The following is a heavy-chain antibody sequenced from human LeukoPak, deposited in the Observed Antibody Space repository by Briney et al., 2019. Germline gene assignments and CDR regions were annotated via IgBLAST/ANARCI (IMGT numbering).Heavy chain of an antibody. J-gene: IGHJ4*02. Sequence: GSLRLSCAASGFTFSSYSMNWGRPAPGKGLEWVSSISSSSSYIYYADSVKGRFTISRDNAKNSLYLQMNSLRAEDTAVYYCARVSGVIAAAGTIDYWGQGTLVTVSS. V-gene: IGHV3-21*01. CDR3: ARVSGVIAAAGTIDY. CDR1: GFTFSSYS. D-gene: IGHD6-13*01. CDR2: ISSSSSYI.